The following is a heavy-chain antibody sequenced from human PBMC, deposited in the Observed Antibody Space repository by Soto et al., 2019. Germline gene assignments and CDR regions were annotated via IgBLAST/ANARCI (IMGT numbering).Heavy chain of an antibody. CDR2: IHYNGNT. J-gene: IGHJ4*02. D-gene: IGHD5-12*01. CDR1: GDSISAYS. V-gene: IGHV4-59*01. CDR3: ARERNLGRWLQPLDF. Sequence: PSETLSLTCTVSGDSISAYSWSWVRQPPGKGLEWIGNIHYNGNTKYSPSLKSRVTMSVDTSKNHFSLRLISVTAADTAIYFCARERNLGRWLQPLDFWGQGTLVTVSS.